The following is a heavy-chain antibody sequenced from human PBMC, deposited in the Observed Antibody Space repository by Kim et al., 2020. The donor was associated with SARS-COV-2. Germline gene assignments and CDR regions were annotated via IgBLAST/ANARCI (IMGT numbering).Heavy chain of an antibody. D-gene: IGHD3-22*01. J-gene: IGHJ3*02. CDR3: AKMGPYDSSGYYLGAFDI. V-gene: IGHV3-23*01. Sequence: KARFTISRDNSKNTLYLQMNSLRAEDTAVYYCAKMGPYDSSGYYLGAFDIWGQGTMVTVSS.